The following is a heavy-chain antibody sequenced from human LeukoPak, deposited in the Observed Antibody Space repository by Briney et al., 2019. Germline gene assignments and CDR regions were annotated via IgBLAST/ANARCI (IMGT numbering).Heavy chain of an antibody. Sequence: QAGGSLRLSCAASGFTFSSYAMSWVRQAPGKGLEWVSTISSSGGSIYYADFVKGRFTISRDNSKNTLYLQMNSLRAEDTAVYYCARETSEPIDYWGQGTLVTVSS. CDR1: GFTFSSYA. CDR2: ISSSGGSI. J-gene: IGHJ4*02. D-gene: IGHD2-2*01. CDR3: ARETSEPIDY. V-gene: IGHV3-23*01.